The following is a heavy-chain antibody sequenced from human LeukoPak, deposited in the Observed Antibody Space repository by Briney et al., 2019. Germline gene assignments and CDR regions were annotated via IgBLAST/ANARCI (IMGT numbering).Heavy chain of an antibody. V-gene: IGHV1-18*01. CDR3: ARVRTDFWSGYFYNYFDY. CDR1: GYTFTSYG. D-gene: IGHD3-3*01. CDR2: ISSYNGNT. J-gene: IGHJ4*02. Sequence: AASVKVSCKASGYTFTSYGITWVRQAPGHGLEWMGWISSYNGNTKYAQNLQGRVTMTTDTSTSTAYMELRSLRSDDTAVYYCARVRTDFWSGYFYNYFDYWGQGTLVTVSS.